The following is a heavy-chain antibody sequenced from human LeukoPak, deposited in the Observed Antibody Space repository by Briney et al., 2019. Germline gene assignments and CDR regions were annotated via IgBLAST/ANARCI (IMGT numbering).Heavy chain of an antibody. CDR3: AKPMDSSGYGHFDY. Sequence: GGSLRLSCAASGFTFSRFGIHWVRQAPGKGLEWVALISHDGSNQYYGASVKGRFTISRDNSKNTLYLQMDSLRAEDTAVYYCAKPMDSSGYGHFDYWGQGTLVTVSS. V-gene: IGHV3-30*18. CDR1: GFTFSRFG. J-gene: IGHJ4*02. D-gene: IGHD3-22*01. CDR2: ISHDGSNQ.